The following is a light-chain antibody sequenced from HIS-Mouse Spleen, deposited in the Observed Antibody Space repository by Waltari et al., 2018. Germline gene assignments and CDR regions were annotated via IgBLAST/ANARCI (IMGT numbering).Light chain of an antibody. CDR1: QGISSY. CDR2: AAS. CDR3: QQLNSYPPT. Sequence: IQLTQSPSFLSASVGARFPIPCRASQGISSYFAWYQQKPGKAPKLLIYAASTLQSGVPSRFSGSGSGTEFTLTISSLQPEDFATYYCQQLNSYPPTFGQGTKVEIK. J-gene: IGKJ1*01. V-gene: IGKV1-9*01.